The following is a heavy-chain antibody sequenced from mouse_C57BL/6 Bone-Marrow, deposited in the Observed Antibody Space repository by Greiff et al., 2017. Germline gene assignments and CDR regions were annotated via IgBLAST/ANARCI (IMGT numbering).Heavy chain of an antibody. J-gene: IGHJ4*01. D-gene: IGHD2-4*01. CDR1: GYSFTDYN. Sequence: EVKLMESGPELVKPGASVKISCKASGYSFTDYNMNWVKQSNGKSLEWSGVINPNYGTTSYNQKFKGKATLTVDQSSNTAYMQLNSLTSEDSAVYYCARCYEYDYAMDYWGQGNSITVSS. CDR3: ARCYEYDYAMDY. CDR2: INPNYGTT. V-gene: IGHV1-39*01.